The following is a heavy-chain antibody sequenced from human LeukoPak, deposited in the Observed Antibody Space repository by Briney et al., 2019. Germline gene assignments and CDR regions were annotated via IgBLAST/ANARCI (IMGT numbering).Heavy chain of an antibody. CDR3: ARDPNQYEAVHPFDY. CDR2: ISTYNGNT. V-gene: IGHV1-3*04. Sequence: ASVNVSCKSSGYTFTSYAMHCVRQAPGQRLEWMGWISTYNGNTKYSQKLQGRVTMTTDTSTTTVYMELRSLRSDDTAVYYCARDPNQYEAVHPFDYWGQGTLVTVSS. CDR1: GYTFTSYA. J-gene: IGHJ4*02. D-gene: IGHD6-19*01.